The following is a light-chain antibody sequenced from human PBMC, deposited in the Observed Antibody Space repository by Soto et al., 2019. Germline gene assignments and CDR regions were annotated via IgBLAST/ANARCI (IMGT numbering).Light chain of an antibody. Sequence: EIVMTQSPATLSVSPGEGATLSCRASQNVSNNLAWYQQKPGQAPRLLIYGASTRATGIPARFSGSGSGTDFTLTISSLQSEDFAIYHCQQYNSWPRAFGQGTKVEIK. CDR3: QQYNSWPRA. CDR1: QNVSNN. CDR2: GAS. V-gene: IGKV3-15*01. J-gene: IGKJ1*01.